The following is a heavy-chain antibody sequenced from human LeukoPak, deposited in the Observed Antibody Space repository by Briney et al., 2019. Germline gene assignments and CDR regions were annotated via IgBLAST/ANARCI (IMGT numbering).Heavy chain of an antibody. V-gene: IGHV3-11*01. CDR2: ISSSGSTI. CDR3: ARDRAGSVHSYYMDV. Sequence: KSGGSLRLFCAASGFTFSDYYMTWIRQAPGKGLEWVSYISSSGSTIYYTDSVKGRFTISRDNAKNSLYLQMNNLRAEDTAVYYCARDRAGSVHSYYMDVWGKGTTVTISS. J-gene: IGHJ6*03. CDR1: GFTFSDYY.